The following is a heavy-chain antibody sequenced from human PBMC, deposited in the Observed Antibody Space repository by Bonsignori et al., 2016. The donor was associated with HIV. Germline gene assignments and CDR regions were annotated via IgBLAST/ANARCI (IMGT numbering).Heavy chain of an antibody. V-gene: IGHV4-39*07. CDR1: GGSLRSSSYY. D-gene: IGHD3-16*01. J-gene: IGHJ4*02. CDR3: GRPGGGGSYLGH. Sequence: QMYLQESGPGLVKPSETLSLNCYVSGGSLRSSSYYWGWIRQPPGKGLEWIGSIYYDGKTYYKSSLKSRVTISLDTSKNQISLKLNSVTAADTAFYYCGRPGGGGSYLGHWGQGALVTVSS. CDR2: IYYDGKT.